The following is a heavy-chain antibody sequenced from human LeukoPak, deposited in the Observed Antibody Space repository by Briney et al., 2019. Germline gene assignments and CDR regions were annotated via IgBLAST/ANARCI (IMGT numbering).Heavy chain of an antibody. CDR3: ARDWIQLSFDY. V-gene: IGHV3-48*01. J-gene: IGHJ4*02. Sequence: PGGSLRLSCAASGFTFSSYSMNWVRQAPGKGLKWVSYISSSSSTIYYADSVKGRFTISRDNAKNSLYLQMNSLRAEDTAVYYCARDWIQLSFDYWGQGTLVTVSS. CDR1: GFTFSSYS. D-gene: IGHD5-18*01. CDR2: ISSSSSTI.